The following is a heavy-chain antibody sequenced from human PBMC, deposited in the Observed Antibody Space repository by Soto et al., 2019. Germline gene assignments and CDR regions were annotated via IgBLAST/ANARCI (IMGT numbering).Heavy chain of an antibody. CDR2: ISASGTST. CDR3: ARGLGYCSSTSCYIWFDY. V-gene: IGHV3-23*01. D-gene: IGHD2-2*02. CDR1: GFTFSTYA. Sequence: GGSLRLSCAASGFTFSTYAMSWFRQAPGKGLEWVSAISASGTSTYYADSVKGRFTISRDNSKNTLFLQMNSLRAEDTAVHYCARGLGYCSSTSCYIWFDYWGQGTLVTVSS. J-gene: IGHJ4*02.